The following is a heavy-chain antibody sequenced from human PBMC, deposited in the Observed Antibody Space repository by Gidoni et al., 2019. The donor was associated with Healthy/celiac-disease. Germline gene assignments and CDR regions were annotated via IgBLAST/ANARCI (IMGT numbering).Heavy chain of an antibody. D-gene: IGHD3-22*01. CDR2: ISSSSSYI. CDR1: GFPFSSYS. CDR3: ARGEEPYYYDSSGYPAH. Sequence: EVQLVESGGGLVKPGGSLRLSCAASGFPFSSYSMNWVRPPTGKGLEWVSSISSSSSYIYYADSVKGRFTISRDNAKNSLYLQMNSLRAEDTAVYYCARGEEPYYYDSSGYPAHWGQGTLVTVSS. J-gene: IGHJ4*02. V-gene: IGHV3-21*01.